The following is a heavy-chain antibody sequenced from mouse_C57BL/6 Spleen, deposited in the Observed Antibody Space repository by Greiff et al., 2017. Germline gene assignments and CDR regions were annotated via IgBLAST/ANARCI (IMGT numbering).Heavy chain of an antibody. CDR2: IDPSDSET. D-gene: IGHD2-4*01. Sequence: QVQLQQPGAELVRPGSSVKLSCKASGYTFTSYWMHWVKQRPIQGLEWIGNIDPSDSETHYNQKFKDKATFTVDKSTSTAYMQLSSLTSEDSAVYYCAVYYDYDGFAYWGQGTLVTVSA. CDR3: AVYYDYDGFAY. V-gene: IGHV1-52*01. J-gene: IGHJ3*01. CDR1: GYTFTSYW.